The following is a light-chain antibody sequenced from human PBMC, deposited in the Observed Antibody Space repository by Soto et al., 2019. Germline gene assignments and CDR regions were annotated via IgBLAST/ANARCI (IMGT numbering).Light chain of an antibody. V-gene: IGKV1-5*03. CDR3: QQYNTFSFT. Sequence: DIQMTQSPSTLSASLGDRVTITCRASRTSSDWLAWYQQRPGKGPKLLIYRASRLESVVPSRFSGSGSGTEFTLTISGLQPDDFASYYCQQYNTFSFTFGRGTKLEIK. J-gene: IGKJ2*01. CDR2: RAS. CDR1: RTSSDW.